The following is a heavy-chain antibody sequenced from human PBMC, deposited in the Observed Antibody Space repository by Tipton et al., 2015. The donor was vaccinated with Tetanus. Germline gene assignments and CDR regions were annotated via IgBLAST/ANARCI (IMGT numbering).Heavy chain of an antibody. D-gene: IGHD3-22*01. CDR1: GGSFTDYS. Sequence: TLSLTCAVYGGSFTDYSWSWIRQPPGQGLEWIGEVNQAGNTDYIPSLKGRVTMSLDTSKSQLSLNLSSVTDADTAVYYCARGSRARIYDSSGYSFRFFYGMDVWGLGATVTVSS. V-gene: IGHV4-34*01. J-gene: IGHJ6*02. CDR3: ARGSRARIYDSSGYSFRFFYGMDV. CDR2: VNQAGNT.